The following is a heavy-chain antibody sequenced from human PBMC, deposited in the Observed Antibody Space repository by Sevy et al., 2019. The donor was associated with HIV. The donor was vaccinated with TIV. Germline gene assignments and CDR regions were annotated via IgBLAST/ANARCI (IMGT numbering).Heavy chain of an antibody. D-gene: IGHD3-3*01. CDR3: ASVLPIFGVHDPGGFDY. J-gene: IGHJ4*02. Sequence: GGSLRLSCAASGFTFSSYSMNWVRQAPGKGLEWVSSISSSSSYIYYADSVKGRFTISRDNAKNSLYLSMNSLRAGDTAVYYCASVLPIFGVHDPGGFDYWGQGTLVTVSS. CDR2: ISSSSSYI. CDR1: GFTFSSYS. V-gene: IGHV3-21*01.